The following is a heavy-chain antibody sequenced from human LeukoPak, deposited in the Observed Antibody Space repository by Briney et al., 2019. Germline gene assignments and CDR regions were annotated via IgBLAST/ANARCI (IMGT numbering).Heavy chain of an antibody. CDR2: TSGSKT. V-gene: IGHV3-23*01. D-gene: IGHD3-10*01. CDR1: GFTFSSYA. CDR3: ARTPYLYFGSGSYQFDY. Sequence: PGGSLRLSCAASGFTFSSYAMSWVRQAPGKGLEWVSGTSGSKTYYADSVKGRFTISRDNSKNTLYLRMNSLRAEDTAVYFCARTPYLYFGSGSYQFDYWGQGTLVTVSS. J-gene: IGHJ4*02.